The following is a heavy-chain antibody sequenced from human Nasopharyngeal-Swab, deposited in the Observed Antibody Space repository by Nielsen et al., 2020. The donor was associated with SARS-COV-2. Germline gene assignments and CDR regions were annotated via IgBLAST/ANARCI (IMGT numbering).Heavy chain of an antibody. Sequence: VRQMPGKGLEWMGIIYPGDSDTRYSPSFQGQVTISADKSISTAYLQWSSLKASDTAMYYCARHFRGTYYYDSSGYTPLDYWGQGARVTSPQ. J-gene: IGHJ4*02. CDR2: IYPGDSDT. V-gene: IGHV5-51*01. CDR3: ARHFRGTYYYDSSGYTPLDY. D-gene: IGHD3-22*01.